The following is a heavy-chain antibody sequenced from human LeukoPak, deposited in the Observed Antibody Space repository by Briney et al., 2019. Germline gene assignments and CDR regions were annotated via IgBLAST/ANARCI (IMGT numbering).Heavy chain of an antibody. V-gene: IGHV4-61*02. Sequence: SQTLSLTCTVSGGSISSGSYYWSWIRQPAGKGLEWIGRIYTSGSTNYNPSLKSRVTISEDTSKNQFSLKLSSVTAADTAVYYCAREYGYEDYWGQGTLVTVSS. J-gene: IGHJ4*02. CDR2: IYTSGST. CDR3: AREYGYEDY. D-gene: IGHD3-3*01. CDR1: GGSISSGSYY.